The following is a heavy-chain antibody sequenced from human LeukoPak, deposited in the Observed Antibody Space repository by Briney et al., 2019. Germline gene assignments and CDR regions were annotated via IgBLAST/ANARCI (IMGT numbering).Heavy chain of an antibody. D-gene: IGHD1-26*01. CDR2: INPNSGGT. J-gene: IGHJ4*02. V-gene: IGHV1-2*06. CDR1: GYTFTGYY. Sequence: GASVKVSCKASGYTFTGYYMHWVRQAPGQGLEWMGRINPNSGGTNYAQKFQGRVTMTRDTSTSTVYMELSGLRSEDTAVYYCARDFRRSSGYFDYWGQGTLVTVSS. CDR3: ARDFRRSSGYFDY.